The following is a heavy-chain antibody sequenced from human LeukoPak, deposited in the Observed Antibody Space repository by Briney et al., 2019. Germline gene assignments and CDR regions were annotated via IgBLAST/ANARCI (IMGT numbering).Heavy chain of an antibody. Sequence: PSETLSLTCTVSGGSISSYYWSWIRQPPGKGLEWIGYIYYSGSTNYNPSLKSRVTISVDTSKNQFSLKLSSVTAADTAVYYCARGLVVLGLVNYGMDVWGQGTTVTVSS. V-gene: IGHV4-59*01. CDR2: IYYSGST. CDR1: GGSISSYY. D-gene: IGHD3-10*01. J-gene: IGHJ6*02. CDR3: ARGLVVLGLVNYGMDV.